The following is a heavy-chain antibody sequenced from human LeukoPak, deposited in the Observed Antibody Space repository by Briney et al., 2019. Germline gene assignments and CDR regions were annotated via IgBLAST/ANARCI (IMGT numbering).Heavy chain of an antibody. J-gene: IGHJ4*02. CDR1: GFTFSSYE. CDR2: ISSSGSTT. D-gene: IGHD2-2*01. Sequence: TGGSLRLSCAASGFTFSSYEMNWVRQAPGKGLEWFSYISSSGSTTYYADSVKGRFTISRDNAKNSLYLQMSSLRVEDTAVYYCAYQLLPNWGQGTPVTVSS. CDR3: AYQLLPN. V-gene: IGHV3-48*03.